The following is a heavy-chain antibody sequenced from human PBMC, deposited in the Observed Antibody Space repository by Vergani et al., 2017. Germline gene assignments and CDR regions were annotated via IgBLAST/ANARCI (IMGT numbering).Heavy chain of an antibody. V-gene: IGHV3-23*01. CDR3: AKANPRNSGYNYLYYYHAMDV. J-gene: IGHJ6*02. CDR1: GSTSNHYA. CDR2: ISGSGGST. D-gene: IGHD5-12*01. Sequence: EVQLLESGGDLVQPGGSLRLSCAASGSTSNHYAMNWVRQAPGKGLEWVSGISGSGGSTYYAGPVKGRFTISRVSSKNTLYLQMNSRSAGDTAVYYCAKANPRNSGYNYLYYYHAMDVWGQGTTVTVSS.